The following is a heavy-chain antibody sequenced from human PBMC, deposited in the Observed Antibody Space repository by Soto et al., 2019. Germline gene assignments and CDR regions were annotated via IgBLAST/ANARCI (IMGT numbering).Heavy chain of an antibody. V-gene: IGHV4-59*01. Sequence: SETLSLTCTVSGGSISSYYWSWIRQPPGKGLEWIGYIYYSGSTNYNPSLKSQVTISVDTSKNQFSLKLSSVTAADTAVYYCARAAPLLRNFDWFPPSYGMDVWGQGTTVTVSS. D-gene: IGHD3-9*01. J-gene: IGHJ6*02. CDR3: ARAAPLLRNFDWFPPSYGMDV. CDR2: IYYSGST. CDR1: GGSISSYY.